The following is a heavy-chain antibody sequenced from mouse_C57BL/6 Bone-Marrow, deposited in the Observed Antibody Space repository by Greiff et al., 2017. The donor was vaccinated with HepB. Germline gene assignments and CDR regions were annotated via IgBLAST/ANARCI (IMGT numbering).Heavy chain of an antibody. J-gene: IGHJ3*01. Sequence: VQLQQPGAELVMPGASVKLSCKASGYTFTSYWMHWVKQRPGQGLEWIGEIDPSDSYTNYNQKFKGKSTLTVDKSSSTAYMQLSSLTSEDSAVYYCARGGKDDGYFLFAYWGQGTLVTVSA. CDR3: ARGGKDDGYFLFAY. CDR2: IDPSDSYT. CDR1: GYTFTSYW. V-gene: IGHV1-69*01. D-gene: IGHD2-3*01.